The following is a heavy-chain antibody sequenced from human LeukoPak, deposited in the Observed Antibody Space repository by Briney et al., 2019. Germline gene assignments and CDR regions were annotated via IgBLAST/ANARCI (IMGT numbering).Heavy chain of an antibody. V-gene: IGHV4-61*02. CDR1: GGSISSGSYY. J-gene: IGHJ4*02. CDR2: IYTSGST. D-gene: IGHD3-16*01. Sequence: SETLSLTCTVSGGSISSGSYYWSWIRQPAGKGLEWIGRIYTSGSTNYNPSLKSRVTISVDTSKNQFSLKLSSVTAADTAVYYCARDVMGEVDYWGQGTLVTVSS. CDR3: ARDVMGEVDY.